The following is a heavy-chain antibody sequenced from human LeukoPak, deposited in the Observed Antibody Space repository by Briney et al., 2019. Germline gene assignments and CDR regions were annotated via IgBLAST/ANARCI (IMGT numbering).Heavy chain of an antibody. Sequence: ASVKVSCKASGYTFTSYDINWVRQATGQGLEWTGWMNPKSGYTGHAQRFQGRVTMTTDTSTSTAYMELRSLRSDDTAVYYCARGRRENYYYYYMDVWGKGTTVTVSS. D-gene: IGHD1-26*01. CDR1: GYTFTSYD. CDR3: ARGRRENYYYYYMDV. V-gene: IGHV1-8*02. J-gene: IGHJ6*03. CDR2: MNPKSGYT.